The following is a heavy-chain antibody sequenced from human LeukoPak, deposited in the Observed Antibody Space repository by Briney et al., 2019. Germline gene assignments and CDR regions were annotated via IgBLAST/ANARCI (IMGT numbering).Heavy chain of an antibody. Sequence: KTGGSLRLSCAASGFTFSSYSMNWVRQAPGKGLEWVSSISSSSSYIYYADSVKGRFTISRDNAKNSLYLQMNSLRAEDTAVYYCARDHPIVVVPAAIPDYWGQGTLVTVSS. D-gene: IGHD2-2*01. CDR2: ISSSSSYI. V-gene: IGHV3-21*01. J-gene: IGHJ4*02. CDR1: GFTFSSYS. CDR3: ARDHPIVVVPAAIPDY.